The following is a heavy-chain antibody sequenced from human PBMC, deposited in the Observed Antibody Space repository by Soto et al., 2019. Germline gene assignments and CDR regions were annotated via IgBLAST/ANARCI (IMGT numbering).Heavy chain of an antibody. CDR3: ARAGTYYETSGNDH. CDR2: ISSSGSTK. Sequence: QVQLVESGGGLVKPGGSLRLSCSASGFSFNDYFMSWIRQAPGKGLEWLSYISSSGSTKYYADSVKGRFTISRDNAKNSLYLQMNSLRAEDTAVYYCARAGTYYETSGNDHWGQGTLVTVAS. J-gene: IGHJ4*02. CDR1: GFSFNDYF. V-gene: IGHV3-11*01. D-gene: IGHD3-10*01.